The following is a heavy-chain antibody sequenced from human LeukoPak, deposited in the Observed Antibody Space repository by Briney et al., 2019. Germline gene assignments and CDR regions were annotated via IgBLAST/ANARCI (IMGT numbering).Heavy chain of an antibody. V-gene: IGHV1-46*01. Sequence: ASVKVSCKASGYIFTSYYMHWVRQAPGQGLEWMGIIHTSGGTTKYAQKFQDRVTMTRDTSTNTVYMELSSLKFDDTAVYYCAREGGDGGPFDYWGQGTLVTVSS. CDR3: AREGGDGGPFDY. CDR1: GYIFTSYY. D-gene: IGHD4-23*01. J-gene: IGHJ4*02. CDR2: IHTSGGTT.